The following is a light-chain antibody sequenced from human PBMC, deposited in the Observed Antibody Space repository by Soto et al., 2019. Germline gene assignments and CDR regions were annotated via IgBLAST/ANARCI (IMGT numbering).Light chain of an antibody. CDR3: QSYDYTNQEVV. V-gene: IGLV6-57*02. Sequence: NFMLTQPHSVSESPGKTVTISCTGSSGSIASNYVQWYQQRPGSAPTTVIYEDNQRPSGVPDRFSASIDSSSNSASLTISGLKTEDEADYYCQSYDYTNQEVVFGGGTQLTVL. J-gene: IGLJ2*01. CDR2: EDN. CDR1: SGSIASNY.